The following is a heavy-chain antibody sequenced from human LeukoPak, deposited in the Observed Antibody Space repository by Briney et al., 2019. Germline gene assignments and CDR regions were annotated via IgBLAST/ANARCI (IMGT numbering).Heavy chain of an antibody. V-gene: IGHV4-34*01. Sequence: SETLSLTCAVYGGSFSGYYWSWIRQPPGKGLEWIGEINHSGSTNYNPSLKSRVTISVDTSKNQFSLKLSSVTAADTAVYYCARGGYSNGERDYWGQGTLVTVSS. CDR2: INHSGST. CDR3: ARGGYSNGERDY. J-gene: IGHJ4*02. CDR1: GGSFSGYY. D-gene: IGHD4-11*01.